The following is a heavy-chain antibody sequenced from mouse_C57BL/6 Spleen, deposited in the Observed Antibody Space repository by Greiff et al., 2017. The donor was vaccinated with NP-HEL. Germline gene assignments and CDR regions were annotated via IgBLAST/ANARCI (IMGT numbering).Heavy chain of an antibody. J-gene: IGHJ3*01. CDR3: ARDGLSYGSSYWFAY. CDR2: ISYDGSN. Sequence: ESGPGLVKPSQSLSLTCSVTGYSITSGYYWNWIRQFPGNKLEWMGYISYDGSNNYNPSLKNRISITRDTSKNQFFLKLNSVTTEDTATYYCARDGLSYGSSYWFAYWGQGTLVTVSA. D-gene: IGHD1-1*01. V-gene: IGHV3-6*01. CDR1: GYSITSGYY.